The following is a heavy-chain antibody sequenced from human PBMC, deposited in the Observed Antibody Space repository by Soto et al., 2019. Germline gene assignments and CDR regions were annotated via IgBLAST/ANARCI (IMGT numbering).Heavy chain of an antibody. CDR3: AKDNYYDSSGHNWFDP. D-gene: IGHD3-22*01. Sequence: PGGSLRLSCAASGFTFSSYAMSWVRQAPGKGLEWVSAISGSGGSTYYADPVKGRFTISRDNSKNTLYLQMNSLRAEDTAVYYCAKDNYYDSSGHNWFDPWGQGTLVTVSS. CDR1: GFTFSSYA. J-gene: IGHJ5*02. CDR2: ISGSGGST. V-gene: IGHV3-23*01.